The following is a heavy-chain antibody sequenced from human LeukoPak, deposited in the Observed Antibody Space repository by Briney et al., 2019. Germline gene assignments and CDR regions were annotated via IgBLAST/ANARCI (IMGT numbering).Heavy chain of an antibody. V-gene: IGHV3-74*01. J-gene: IGHJ4*02. CDR3: ARESGYCTNSVCRYYFDY. CDR2: INSDGSST. CDR1: GFTFSSYW. Sequence: PGGSLRLSCAASGFTFSSYWMHWVRQAPGKGLVWVSRINSDGSSTSYADSVKGRFTISRDNAKNTLYLQMNSLRAEDTAVYYCARESGYCTNSVCRYYFDYWGQGTLVTVSS. D-gene: IGHD2-8*01.